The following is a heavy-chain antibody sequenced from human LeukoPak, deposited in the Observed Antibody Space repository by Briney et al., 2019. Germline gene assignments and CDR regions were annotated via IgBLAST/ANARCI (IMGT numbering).Heavy chain of an antibody. CDR2: IIPIFGTA. D-gene: IGHD1-7*01. J-gene: IGHJ3*02. Sequence: SVKVSCKASGGTFSSYAISWVRQAPGQGLEWMGGIIPIFGTANYAQKFQGRVTITADESTSTAYMELSSLRSEDTAVYYCARRWNYKDGFDIWGQGKMVTVSS. CDR1: GGTFSSYA. V-gene: IGHV1-69*13. CDR3: ARRWNYKDGFDI.